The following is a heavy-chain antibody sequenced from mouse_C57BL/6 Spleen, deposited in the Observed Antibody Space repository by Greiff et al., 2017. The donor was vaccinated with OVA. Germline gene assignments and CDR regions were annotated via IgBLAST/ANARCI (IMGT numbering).Heavy chain of an antibody. CDR1: GYTFTDYY. V-gene: IGHV1-19*01. D-gene: IGHD1-1*01. CDR3: ARRGVYYGSSYAMDY. J-gene: IGHJ4*01. Sequence: EVQLQQSGPVLVKPGASVKMSCKASGYTFTDYYMNWVKQSHGKSLEWIGVINPYNGGTSYNQKFKGKATLTVDKSSSTAYMELNSLTSEDSAVYYCARRGVYYGSSYAMDYWGQGTSVTVSS. CDR2: INPYNGGT.